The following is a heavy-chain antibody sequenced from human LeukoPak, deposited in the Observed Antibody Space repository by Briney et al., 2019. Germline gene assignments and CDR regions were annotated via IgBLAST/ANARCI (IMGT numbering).Heavy chain of an antibody. Sequence: GGSLRLSCAASRFTFSIYDMSWVRQAPGKGLEWVSTISYSGDTTYYADSAKGRFTISRDNSKNTLYLQMNSLRAEDTAVYYCAKGSGGGSSNWFDPWGQGTLVTVSS. CDR2: ISYSGDTT. CDR1: RFTFSIYD. D-gene: IGHD2-15*01. V-gene: IGHV3-23*01. CDR3: AKGSGGGSSNWFDP. J-gene: IGHJ5*02.